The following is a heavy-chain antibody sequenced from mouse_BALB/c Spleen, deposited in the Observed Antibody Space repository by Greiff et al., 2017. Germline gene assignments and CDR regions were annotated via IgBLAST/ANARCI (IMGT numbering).Heavy chain of an antibody. J-gene: IGHJ4*01. CDR1: GFTFSSYA. CDR2: ISSGGST. Sequence: EVQLVESGGGLVKPGGSLKLSCAASGFTFSSYAMSWVRQTPEKRLEWVASISSGGSTYYPDSVKGRFTISRDNARNIRYLQVSSLRSEDTAMYYCARMDTRAMDYGGKGTSVTVSS. CDR3: ARMDTRAMDY. V-gene: IGHV5-6-5*01. D-gene: IGHD2-3*01.